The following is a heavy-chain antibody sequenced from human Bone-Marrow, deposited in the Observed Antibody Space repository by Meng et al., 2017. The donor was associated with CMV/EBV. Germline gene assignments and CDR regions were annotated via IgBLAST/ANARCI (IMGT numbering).Heavy chain of an antibody. D-gene: IGHD3-9*01. J-gene: IGHJ4*02. V-gene: IGHV1-2*02. CDR2: IYPNSGGT. Sequence: ASVKGSCKASGYSFTDHYFHWVRQAPGQGLEWMGWIYPNSGGTHYAQKFHGRLTVTTDTSISTGYMELSSLGSDDTAVYYCARDNDWGPDYWGQGTLVTVSS. CDR3: ARDNDWGPDY. CDR1: GYSFTDHY.